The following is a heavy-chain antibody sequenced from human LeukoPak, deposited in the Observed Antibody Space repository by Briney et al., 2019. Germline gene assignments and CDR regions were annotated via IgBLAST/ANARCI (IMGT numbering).Heavy chain of an antibody. CDR2: IGIDSGDT. Sequence: GGSLRLSCAASGFTFSDYSMNWVRQAPGKGLEWISYIGIDSGDTNYADSVKGRFTISGDKAKNSLYLQMNSLRVEDTAVYYCARDYKYAFDNWGQGTLVTVSS. V-gene: IGHV3-21*05. CDR1: GFTFSDYS. CDR3: ARDYKYAFDN. D-gene: IGHD5-24*01. J-gene: IGHJ4*02.